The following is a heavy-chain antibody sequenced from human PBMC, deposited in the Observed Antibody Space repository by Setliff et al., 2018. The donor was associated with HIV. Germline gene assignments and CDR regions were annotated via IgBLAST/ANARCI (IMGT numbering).Heavy chain of an antibody. J-gene: IGHJ4*02. CDR2: INPNSGGT. V-gene: IGHV1-2*02. D-gene: IGHD3-3*01. CDR1: GYTLTELS. CDR3: ARDSDNFWSGYYAAFDY. Sequence: ASVKVSCKVSGYTLTELSIHWVRQAPGQGLEWMGWINPNSGGTNYAQKLQGRVTMTTDTSSSTAYLDLRSLRSDDTAVYYCARDSDNFWSGYYAAFDYWGQGTLVTVSS.